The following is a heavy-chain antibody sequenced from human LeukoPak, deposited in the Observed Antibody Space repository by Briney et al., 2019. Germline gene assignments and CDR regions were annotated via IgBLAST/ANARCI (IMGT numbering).Heavy chain of an antibody. D-gene: IGHD3-10*01. V-gene: IGHV4-39*01. CDR3: ARLNYYGSGSYRYYFDY. CDR2: IYYSGST. J-gene: IGHJ4*02. Sequence: SETLSLTCTVSGDSISSANCYWASIRQPPGTGREWIGTIYYSGSTYYNPYLKSRVTISVDTSKNQFSLKLSSVTAADTAVYYYARLNYYGSGSYRYYFDYWGQGTLVTVSS. CDR1: GDSISSANCY.